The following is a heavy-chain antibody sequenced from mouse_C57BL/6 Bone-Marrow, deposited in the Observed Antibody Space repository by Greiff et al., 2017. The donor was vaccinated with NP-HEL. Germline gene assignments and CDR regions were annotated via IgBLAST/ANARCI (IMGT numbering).Heavy chain of an antibody. V-gene: IGHV14-1*01. Sequence: VQLQQSGAELVRPGASVKLSCTASGFNIKDYYMHWVKQRPEQGLEWIGRIDPEDGDTEYAPKFQGKATMTADTSSNTAYLQLSSLTSEDTAVYYCTTRYGNYEVAYWGQGTLVTVSA. CDR1: GFNIKDYY. J-gene: IGHJ3*01. CDR3: TTRYGNYEVAY. CDR2: IDPEDGDT. D-gene: IGHD2-10*02.